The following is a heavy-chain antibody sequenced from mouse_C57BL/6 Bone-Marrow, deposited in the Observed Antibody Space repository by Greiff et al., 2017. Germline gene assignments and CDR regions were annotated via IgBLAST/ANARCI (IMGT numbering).Heavy chain of an antibody. CDR1: GFNIKDDY. CDR2: IDPEIGDT. V-gene: IGHV14-4*01. Sequence: MQLKQSGAELVRPGASVKLSCTASGFNIKDDYIHWVKQRPEQGLEWIGWIDPEIGDTEYASKFQGKATITSDTSSNTAYLQLSSLTSEDTAVYYCSSFDGNYFDFWGQGTPLTVAS. D-gene: IGHD2-3*01. CDR3: SSFDGNYFDF. J-gene: IGHJ2*01.